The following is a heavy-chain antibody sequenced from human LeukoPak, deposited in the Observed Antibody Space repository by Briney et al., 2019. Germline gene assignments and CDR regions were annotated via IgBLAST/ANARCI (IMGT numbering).Heavy chain of an antibody. Sequence: GASVKVSCKASGGTFSSYAISWVRQAPGQGLEWMGRIILILGIANYAQKFQGRVTMTRNTSISTAYMELSSLRSEDTAVYYCATMLYGGGYWGQGTLVTVSS. CDR1: GGTFSSYA. J-gene: IGHJ4*02. D-gene: IGHD2-8*01. CDR2: IILILGIA. V-gene: IGHV1-69*04. CDR3: ATMLYGGGY.